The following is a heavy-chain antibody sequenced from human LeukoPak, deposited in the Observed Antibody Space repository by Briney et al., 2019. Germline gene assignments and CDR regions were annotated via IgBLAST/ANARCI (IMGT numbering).Heavy chain of an antibody. CDR1: GRALSNYW. Sequence: GGSLRLSCAASGRALSNYWMHWVRQAPGKGLVWVSRMNNDGSGTTYAASVRGRFTISRDNAKNTLYLQMNSLRVEDTAVYFCAREIMVSREWYFDLWGRGTLVTVAS. CDR3: AREIMVSREWYFDL. V-gene: IGHV3-74*01. J-gene: IGHJ2*01. D-gene: IGHD2-21*01. CDR2: MNNDGSGT.